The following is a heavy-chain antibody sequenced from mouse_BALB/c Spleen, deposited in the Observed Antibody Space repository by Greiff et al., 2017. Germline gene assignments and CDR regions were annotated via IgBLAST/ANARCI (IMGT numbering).Heavy chain of an antibody. D-gene: IGHD2-10*02. V-gene: IGHV2-2*02. CDR3: ARDGYGNYFFAY. Sequence: VQLVESGPGLVQPSQSLSITCTVSGFSLTSYGVHWVRQSPGKGLEWLGVIWSGGSTDYNAAFISRLSISKDNSKSQVFFKMNSLQANDTAIYYCARDGYGNYFFAYWGQGTLVTVSA. J-gene: IGHJ3*01. CDR2: IWSGGST. CDR1: GFSLTSYG.